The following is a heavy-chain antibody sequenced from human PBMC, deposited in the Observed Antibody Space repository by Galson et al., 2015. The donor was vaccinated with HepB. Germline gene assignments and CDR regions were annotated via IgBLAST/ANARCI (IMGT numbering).Heavy chain of an antibody. D-gene: IGHD3-10*01. Sequence: SLRLSCAASGFTFSSYAMHWVRQAPGKGLEYVSAISSNGGSTYYADSVKGRFTISRDNSKNTLYLQMSSLRAEDTAVYYCVKDVGGITMVRVADLDYWGQGTLVTVSS. CDR1: GFTFSSYA. J-gene: IGHJ4*02. CDR2: ISSNGGST. V-gene: IGHV3-64D*06. CDR3: VKDVGGITMVRVADLDY.